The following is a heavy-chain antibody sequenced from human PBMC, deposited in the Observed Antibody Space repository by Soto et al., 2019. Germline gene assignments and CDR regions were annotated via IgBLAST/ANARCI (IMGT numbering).Heavy chain of an antibody. V-gene: IGHV1-46*01. Sequence: ASVKVSCTASGYTFTSYYMHCVRQAPGQGLEWMGIINPSGGSTSYAQKFQGRVTMTRDTSTSTVYMELSSLRSEDTAVYYCARDQENYDSSGYYYVGDNWFDPWGQGTLVTVSS. CDR3: ARDQENYDSSGYYYVGDNWFDP. J-gene: IGHJ5*02. CDR2: INPSGGST. CDR1: GYTFTSYY. D-gene: IGHD3-22*01.